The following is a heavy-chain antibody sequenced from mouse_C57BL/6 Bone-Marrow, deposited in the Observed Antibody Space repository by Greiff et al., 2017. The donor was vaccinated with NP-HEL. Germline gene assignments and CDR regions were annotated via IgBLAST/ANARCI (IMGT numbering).Heavy chain of an antibody. CDR3: ARERGLRRRTYAMDF. Sequence: EVKVEESEGGLVQPGSSMKLSCTASGFTFSDYYMAWVRQVPEKGLEWVANINYDGSSTYYLASLKSRFIISRDNAKNILYLQMSKLKSTATASYYCARERGLRRRTYAMDFCGQGTSVTVSS. V-gene: IGHV5-16*01. CDR1: GFTFSDYY. CDR2: INYDGSST. J-gene: IGHJ4*01. D-gene: IGHD2-4*01.